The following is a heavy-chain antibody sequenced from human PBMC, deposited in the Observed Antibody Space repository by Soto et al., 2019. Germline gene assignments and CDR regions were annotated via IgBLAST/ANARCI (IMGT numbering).Heavy chain of an antibody. CDR1: GFTFSFYG. CDR3: AKDMKGYYYAMDV. V-gene: IGHV3-30*18. Sequence: QVQLVESGGGVVQPGRSLRLSCAASGFTFSFYGMHWVRQAPGKGLEWVAVMSYDGSNEYYADSVKSRFTISRDNSNNTLYLQMDSLRDEDTAVYYCAKDMKGYYYAMDVWGQGTTVTVSS. CDR2: MSYDGSNE. J-gene: IGHJ6*02.